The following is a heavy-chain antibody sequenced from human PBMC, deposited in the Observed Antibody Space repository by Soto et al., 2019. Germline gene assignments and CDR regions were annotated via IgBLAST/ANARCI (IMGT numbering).Heavy chain of an antibody. CDR2: ISSSSSYI. D-gene: IGHD5-18*01. J-gene: IGHJ4*02. CDR1: GFTFSSYS. V-gene: IGHV3-21*01. CDR3: ARQGKKRGYSYGYVSDY. Sequence: PGGSLRLSCAASGFTFSSYSMNWVRQAPGKGLEWVSSISSSSSYIYYADSVKGRFTISRDNAKNSLYLQMNSLRAEDTAVYYCARQGKKRGYSYGYVSDYWGQGTLVTVSS.